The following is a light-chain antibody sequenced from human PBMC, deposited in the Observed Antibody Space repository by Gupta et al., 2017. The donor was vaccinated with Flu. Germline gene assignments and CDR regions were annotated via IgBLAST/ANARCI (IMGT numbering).Light chain of an antibody. CDR3: QQSFTTPVT. CDR2: GAV. CDR1: RTISTF. V-gene: IGKV1-39*01. Sequence: DIQMTQSPSSLSASVGDRVTITCRSSRTISTFLTWYQQKPGQAPKALIYGAVTVRLGVPSRFSGSGAGTDFTLTISGLQPEDFATYYCQQSFTTPVTFGQGTXLDMK. J-gene: IGKJ5*01.